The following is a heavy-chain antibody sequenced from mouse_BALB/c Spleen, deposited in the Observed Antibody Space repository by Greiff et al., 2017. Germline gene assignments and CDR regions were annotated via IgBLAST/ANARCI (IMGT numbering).Heavy chain of an antibody. CDR2: IDPSDSET. CDR1: GYSFTSYW. CDR3: ARESYYYGSSRCFDY. Sequence: QVQLKESGPQLVRPGASVKISCKASGYSFTSYWMHWVKQRPGQGLEWIGMIDPSDSETRLNQKFKDKATLTVDKSSSTAYMQLSSPTSEDSAVYYCARESYYYGSSRCFDYWGQGTTLTVSS. V-gene: IGHV1S126*01. J-gene: IGHJ2*01. D-gene: IGHD1-1*01.